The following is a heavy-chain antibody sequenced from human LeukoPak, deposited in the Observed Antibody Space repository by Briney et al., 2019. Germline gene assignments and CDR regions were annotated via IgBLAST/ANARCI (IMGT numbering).Heavy chain of an antibody. CDR3: ARGGSISPEAFDI. J-gene: IGHJ3*02. CDR2: INPSGGST. CDR1: GYTFTSYY. Sequence: ASVKVSCKASGYTFTSYYMHWVRQAPGQGLEWMGIINPSGGSTSYAQKFQGRVTMTRDTSISTAYMELSRLRSDDTAVYYCARGGSISPEAFDIWGQGTMVTVSS. D-gene: IGHD3-3*02. V-gene: IGHV1-46*01.